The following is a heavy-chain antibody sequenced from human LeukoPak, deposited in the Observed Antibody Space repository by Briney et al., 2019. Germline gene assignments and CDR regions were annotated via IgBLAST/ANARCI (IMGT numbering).Heavy chain of an antibody. CDR3: ARRRYYYDSSGRTTYYYMDV. CDR2: ISGSGGST. Sequence: QPGGSLILSWAASGFTFSSYAMSWVRQAPGKGLEWVSAISGSGGSTYYADSVKGRFTISRDNSKNTLYLQMNSLRAEDTAVYYCARRRYYYDSSGRTTYYYMDVWGKGTTVTVSS. J-gene: IGHJ6*03. D-gene: IGHD3-22*01. CDR1: GFTFSSYA. V-gene: IGHV3-23*01.